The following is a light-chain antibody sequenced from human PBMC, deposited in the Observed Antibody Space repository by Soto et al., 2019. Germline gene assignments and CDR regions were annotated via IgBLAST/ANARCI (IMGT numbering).Light chain of an antibody. J-gene: IGKJ1*01. CDR2: KAS. CDR1: QGMGND. CDR3: QEYNGYSGM. V-gene: IGKV1-5*03. Sequence: DIQMTQSRSPLSASAGDRVTITCRASQGMGNDVGWYQQKPGKAPKLLRYKASPIESGVPSRFSGMGYGTEFTPTVSSMEPGDFASYFCQEYNGYSGMFGQGAKV.